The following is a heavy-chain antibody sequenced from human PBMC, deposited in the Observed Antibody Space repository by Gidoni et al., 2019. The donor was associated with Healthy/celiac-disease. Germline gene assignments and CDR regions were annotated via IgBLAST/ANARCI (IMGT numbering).Heavy chain of an antibody. D-gene: IGHD6-13*01. CDR3: AKDVTSSSPGYWYFDL. J-gene: IGHJ2*01. CDR1: GFTFDDYA. CDR2: ISWNSGSI. Sequence: GFTFDDYAMHWVRQAPGKGLEWVSGISWNSGSIGYADSVKGRFTISRDNAKNSLYLQMNSLRAEDTALYYCAKDVTSSSPGYWYFDLWGRGTLVTVSS. V-gene: IGHV3-9*01.